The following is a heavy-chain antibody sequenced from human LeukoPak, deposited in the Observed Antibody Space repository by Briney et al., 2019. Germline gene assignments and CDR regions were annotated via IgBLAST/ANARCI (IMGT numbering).Heavy chain of an antibody. Sequence: GGSLRLSCAASGFTFSTFSMNWVRQVPGKGLEWVSSMSYSGGSTYYADSVKGRFTISRDNAKTTLYLQMNSLRAEDTAVYYCSASLYCGGWHYFDHWGQGIVVSVST. CDR1: GFTFSTFS. J-gene: IGHJ4*02. D-gene: IGHD2-21*01. CDR3: SASLYCGGWHYFDH. CDR2: MSYSGGST. V-gene: IGHV3-21*01.